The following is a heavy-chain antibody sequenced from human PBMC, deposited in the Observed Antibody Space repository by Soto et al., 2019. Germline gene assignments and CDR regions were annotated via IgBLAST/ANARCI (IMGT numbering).Heavy chain of an antibody. D-gene: IGHD1-1*01. Sequence: GGSLRLSCATSGYAFEDYAMHWVRQVPGKGLEWVSLISWDGESTYYADPVKGRFTVSRDNSEKSLYLQMNSVRVDDTALYYCAKVGQLGRTTGHAYFDHWGQGTLVTVSS. CDR3: AKVGQLGRTTGHAYFDH. J-gene: IGHJ4*02. CDR2: ISWDGEST. CDR1: GYAFEDYA. V-gene: IGHV3-43D*04.